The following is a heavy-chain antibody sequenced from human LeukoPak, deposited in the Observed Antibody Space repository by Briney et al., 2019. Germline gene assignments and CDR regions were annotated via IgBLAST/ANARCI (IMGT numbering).Heavy chain of an antibody. CDR3: ARGVSYGDFVNYH. V-gene: IGHV3-48*02. J-gene: IGHJ5*02. Sequence: PGGSLRLSCAASGFTFSSYAMSWVREAPGKGLEWVSYISSGSSTMYYADSVKGRFTISRDNAKNSLFLQMNSLRDEDTAVYYCARGVSYGDFVNYHWGQGTLVSVSS. D-gene: IGHD4-17*01. CDR2: ISSGSSTM. CDR1: GFTFSSYA.